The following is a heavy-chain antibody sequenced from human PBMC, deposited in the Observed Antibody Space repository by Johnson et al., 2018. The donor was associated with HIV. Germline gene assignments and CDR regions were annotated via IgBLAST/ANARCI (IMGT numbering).Heavy chain of an antibody. V-gene: IGHV3-13*01. J-gene: IGHJ3*02. CDR2: IGSAGDT. CDR1: GFSFSRYD. D-gene: IGHD6-25*01. CDR3: AKLSDNDGFDI. Sequence: VQLVESGGGLVQPGGSLRLSCAASGFSFSRYDMHWVRQATGNGLEWVSAIGSAGDTYYPGSVKGRFTISRENAKNSLYLQMNNLRAGDTAVYYCAKLSDNDGFDIWGQGTMVTVSS.